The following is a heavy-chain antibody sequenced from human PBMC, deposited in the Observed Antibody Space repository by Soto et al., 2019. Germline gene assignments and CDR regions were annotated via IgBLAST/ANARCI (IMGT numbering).Heavy chain of an antibody. CDR3: ARDNLAVQGAFDH. Sequence: EVQLLQSAGGLVKPGGSLRLSCAASGFVFSDFQLNWVRQAPGRGLEWLASITGTSAFLFYADSIKGRFTISRDNHKNFLFLQMDSLGPEDTAVYYCARDNLAVQGAFDHWGQGALVTVSS. D-gene: IGHD3-10*02. CDR1: GFVFSDFQ. V-gene: IGHV3-21*02. CDR2: ITGTSAFL. J-gene: IGHJ4*02.